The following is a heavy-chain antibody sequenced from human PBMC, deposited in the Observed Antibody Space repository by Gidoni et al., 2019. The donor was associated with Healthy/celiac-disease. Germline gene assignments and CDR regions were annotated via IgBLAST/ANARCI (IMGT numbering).Heavy chain of an antibody. V-gene: IGHV1-69*01. Sequence: QVQLVQSAAEVKKPGYSVKVYCKAYGGTLSSYAISWVRQAPGQGLEWMGGIVPIFGTANYAQKFQGRVTITADESTRAAYMELIRLSSDDTAVYSCARSPCGGDCYSDWYFDRWGRGTLVTVSS. CDR1: GGTLSSYA. CDR2: IVPIFGTA. D-gene: IGHD2-21*02. CDR3: ARSPCGGDCYSDWYFDR. J-gene: IGHJ2*01.